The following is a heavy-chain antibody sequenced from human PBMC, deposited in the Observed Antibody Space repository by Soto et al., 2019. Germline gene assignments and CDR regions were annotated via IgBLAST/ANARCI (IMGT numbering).Heavy chain of an antibody. V-gene: IGHV1-69*06. J-gene: IGHJ4*02. Sequence: SVKVSCKASGGTFSSYAISWVRQAPGQGLEWMGGIIPIFGTANYAQKFQGRVTITADKSTSTAYMELSSLRSEDTAVYYCARGRDIVVVVAAIAEGYFDYWGQGTLVTVSS. CDR1: GGTFSSYA. D-gene: IGHD2-15*01. CDR3: ARGRDIVVVVAAIAEGYFDY. CDR2: IIPIFGTA.